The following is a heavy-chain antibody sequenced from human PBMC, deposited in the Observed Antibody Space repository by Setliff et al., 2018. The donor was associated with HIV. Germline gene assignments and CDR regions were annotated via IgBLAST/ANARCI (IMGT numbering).Heavy chain of an antibody. CDR2: INQDGSEK. D-gene: IGHD3-22*01. CDR3: AKSYFDRSGYLGS. V-gene: IGHV3-7*01. J-gene: IGHJ5*02. Sequence: PGGSLRLSCAASGFTFTSYWMIWVRQAPGKGLEWVANINQDGSEKNYVDSVKGRFTISRDNAKNSLYLQMNSLGAEDTAVYYCAKSYFDRSGYLGSWGQGTLVTVSS. CDR1: GFTFTSYW.